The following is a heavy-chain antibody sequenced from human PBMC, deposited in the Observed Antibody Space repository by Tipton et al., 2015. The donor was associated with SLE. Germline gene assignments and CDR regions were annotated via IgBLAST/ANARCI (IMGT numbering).Heavy chain of an antibody. V-gene: IGHV4-34*01. CDR3: ASGKIAGVAVLHY. CDR2: INHGGEA. J-gene: IGHJ4*02. Sequence: LRLSCTVYGGSFSGYYWTWIRQPPGKGLEYVGEINHGGEANLNPSLKSRLTISINTSKNLFSLELRSVTAADTAVYYCASGKIAGVAVLHYWGQGRLVTVSS. CDR1: GGSFSGYY. D-gene: IGHD3-3*01.